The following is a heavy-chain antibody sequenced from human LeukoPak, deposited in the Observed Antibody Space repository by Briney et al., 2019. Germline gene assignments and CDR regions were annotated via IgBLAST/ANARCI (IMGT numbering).Heavy chain of an antibody. V-gene: IGHV1-8*03. CDR1: GYTFTSYD. Sequence: VASVKVSCKASGYTFTSYDINWVRQATGQGLEWMGWMNPNSGNTGYAQKFQGRVTITRNTSISTAYMELSSLRSEDTAVYYCARGTRVTMVRGVIIFPSYYYYYYMDVWGKGTTVTVSS. CDR2: MNPNSGNT. D-gene: IGHD3-10*01. CDR3: ARGTRVTMVRGVIIFPSYYYYYYMDV. J-gene: IGHJ6*03.